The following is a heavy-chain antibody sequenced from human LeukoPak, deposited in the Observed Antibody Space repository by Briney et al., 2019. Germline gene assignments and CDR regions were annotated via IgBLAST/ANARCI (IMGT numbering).Heavy chain of an antibody. V-gene: IGHV4-59*08. CDR1: GGSISSYY. D-gene: IGHD4/OR15-4a*01. CDR3: ARPGGPNNWYFDL. J-gene: IGHJ2*01. Sequence: SETLSLTCTVSGGSISSYYWSWIRQPPGKGLEWIGYIYYSGSTNYNPSLKSRVTISVDTSKNQFSLKLSSVTAADTAVYYCARPGGPNNWYFDLWGRGTLVTVSS. CDR2: IYYSGST.